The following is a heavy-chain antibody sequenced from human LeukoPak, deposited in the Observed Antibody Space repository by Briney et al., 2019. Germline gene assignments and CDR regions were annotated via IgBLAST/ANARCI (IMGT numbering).Heavy chain of an antibody. Sequence: PGGSLRLSCAASGFTFSSSGMSWVRQAPGKGLEWVSAISNSGGSTNHADSVKGRFTISRDNSQNMLYLQMSSLRAENTAVYFCAKGSSFYFDYWGQGTLVTVSS. J-gene: IGHJ4*02. CDR2: ISNSGGST. V-gene: IGHV3-23*01. D-gene: IGHD5-18*01. CDR1: GFTFSSSG. CDR3: AKGSSFYFDY.